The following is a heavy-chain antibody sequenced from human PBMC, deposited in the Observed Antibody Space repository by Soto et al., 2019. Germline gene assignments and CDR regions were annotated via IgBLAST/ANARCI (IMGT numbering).Heavy chain of an antibody. CDR2: INWDGGST. J-gene: IGHJ4*02. CDR1: GFTFSDYT. CDR3: AKVIASSGLSTVEH. D-gene: IGHD3-22*01. Sequence: GGSLRLSCAASGFTFSDYTMHWVRQAPGKGLEWVSLINWDGGSTYYADSVKGRFTISRDNSKNSLYLQMNSLITEDTAFYYWAKVIASSGLSTVEHGGQGTLV. V-gene: IGHV3-43*01.